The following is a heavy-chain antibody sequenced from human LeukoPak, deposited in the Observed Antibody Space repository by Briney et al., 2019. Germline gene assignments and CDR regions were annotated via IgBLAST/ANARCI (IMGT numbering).Heavy chain of an antibody. D-gene: IGHD6-19*01. CDR1: GFTFSSYG. Sequence: WGSLRLSCAASGFTFSSYGMHWVRQAPGKGLEWVAVIWYDGSNKYYADSVKGRFTISRDNSKNTLYLQMNSLRAEDTAVYYCASSSAWYQPIDYWGQGTLVTVSS. V-gene: IGHV3-33*01. J-gene: IGHJ4*02. CDR2: IWYDGSNK. CDR3: ASSSAWYQPIDY.